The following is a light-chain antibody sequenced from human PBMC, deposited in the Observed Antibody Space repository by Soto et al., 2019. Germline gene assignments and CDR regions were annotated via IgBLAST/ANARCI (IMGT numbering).Light chain of an antibody. CDR3: QHYDWSLTWT. CDR1: QSVSSSY. Sequence: EIVMTQSPATLSVSPGERATLSCRASQSVSSSYLAWYQQKPGQAPRLLIYGASSRATGIPDRFSGSGSGTDFTLTISELEPEDFAVYYCQHYDWSLTWTFGQGTKVDIK. CDR2: GAS. J-gene: IGKJ1*01. V-gene: IGKV3-20*01.